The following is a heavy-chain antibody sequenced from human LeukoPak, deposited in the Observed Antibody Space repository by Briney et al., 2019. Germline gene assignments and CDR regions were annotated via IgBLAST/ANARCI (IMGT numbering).Heavy chain of an antibody. D-gene: IGHD1-26*01. J-gene: IGHJ4*02. V-gene: IGHV4-39*07. CDR2: IYYSGST. Sequence: PSETLSLTRTVSGGSFSSSSYYWGWIRQPPGKGLEWIGNIYYSGSTYYNPSLKSRVTISVDMSKNQFSLKLSSVTAADMAVYYCARIRGGGSPPFDYWGQGTLVTVSS. CDR3: ARIRGGGSPPFDY. CDR1: GGSFSSSSYY.